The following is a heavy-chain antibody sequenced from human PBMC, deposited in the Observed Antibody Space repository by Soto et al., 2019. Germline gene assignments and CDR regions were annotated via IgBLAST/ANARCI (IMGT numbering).Heavy chain of an antibody. D-gene: IGHD5-12*01. CDR2: IYYSGST. Sequence: TLSLTCTVSCGSGSSGAYYWTWIRQRPGKGLEWIGYIYYSGSTYYSPSLKSRLSISLDTSKNQFSLRLSSVTAADTAMYYCARARLRAVYAFDIWGQGTMVTVSS. J-gene: IGHJ3*02. CDR3: ARARLRAVYAFDI. CDR1: CGSGSSGAYY. V-gene: IGHV4-31*03.